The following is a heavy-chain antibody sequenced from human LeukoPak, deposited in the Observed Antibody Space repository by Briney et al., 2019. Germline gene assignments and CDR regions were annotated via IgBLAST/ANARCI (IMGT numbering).Heavy chain of an antibody. J-gene: IGHJ3*02. CDR3: ARVGSREGAFDS. CDR2: IYYSGST. CDR1: GGSISRYY. V-gene: IGHV4-59*01. Sequence: SETLSLICTVSGGSISRYYWSWIRQPPGKGLEWIGYIYYSGSTNYNPSLKSRVTISVDTSKNQFSLKLSSVTAADTAVYYCARVGSREGAFDSWGQGTMVTVSS. D-gene: IGHD3-10*01.